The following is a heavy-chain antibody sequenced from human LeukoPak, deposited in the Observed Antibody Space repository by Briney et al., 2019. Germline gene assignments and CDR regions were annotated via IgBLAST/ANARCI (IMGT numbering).Heavy chain of an antibody. J-gene: IGHJ4*02. CDR1: GFTVSSNF. CDR2: ISYDGITK. CDR3: ARDLSERYSTDY. Sequence: PGGSLRLSCAASGFTVSSNFMAWVRQAPGKGLEWVAFISYDGITKYYADSVKGRFTISRDNSQNTLDLQMNSLRAEDTAVYYCARDLSERYSTDYWGQGTLVTVSS. V-gene: IGHV3-30-3*01. D-gene: IGHD1-26*01.